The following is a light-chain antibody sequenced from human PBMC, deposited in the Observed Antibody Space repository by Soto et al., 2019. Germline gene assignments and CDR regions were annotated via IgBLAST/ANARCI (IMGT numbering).Light chain of an antibody. CDR2: GAS. Sequence: EILLTQYPDTLSLSPGEGASLSCWASQSVHTFLAWYQQKPGQAPRLLIYGASTRATGVPARFSGSGSGTDFTLTISSLEPEDFAVYYCHQRSNWHPDTFGHGTRLEI. CDR3: HQRSNWHPDT. CDR1: QSVHTF. J-gene: IGKJ5*01. V-gene: IGKV3-11*01.